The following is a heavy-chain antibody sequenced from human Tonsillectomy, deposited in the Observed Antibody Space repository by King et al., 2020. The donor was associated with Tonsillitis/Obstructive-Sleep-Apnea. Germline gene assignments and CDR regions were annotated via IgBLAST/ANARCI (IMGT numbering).Heavy chain of an antibody. CDR1: EGTFSSSA. CDR3: ASQYYDSSGYYYFDY. V-gene: IGHV1-69*17. Sequence: QLVQSGAEVKKPGSAVKVSCKASEGTFSSSAISWVRQAPGQGLEWGGGIIPLFVVANYAQKFQGRITVTPDKSTSTAYMELSSLRSEDTAMYYCASQYYDSSGYYYFDYWGQGTLVTVSS. J-gene: IGHJ4*02. D-gene: IGHD3-22*01. CDR2: IIPLFVVA.